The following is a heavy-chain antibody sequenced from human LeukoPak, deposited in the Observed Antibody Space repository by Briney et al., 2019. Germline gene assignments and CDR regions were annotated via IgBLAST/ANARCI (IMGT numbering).Heavy chain of an antibody. V-gene: IGHV4-4*07. J-gene: IGHJ6*03. Sequence: KPSETLSLTCTVSGGSISSYYWSWIRQPAGKGLEWIGRIYTSGSTNYNPSLKSRVTMSVDTSKNQFSLKLSSVTAADTAVYYCARFNYCGSGSYTYNYYYMDVWGKGITVTVSS. CDR1: GGSISSYY. CDR2: IYTSGST. D-gene: IGHD3-10*01. CDR3: ARFNYCGSGSYTYNYYYMDV.